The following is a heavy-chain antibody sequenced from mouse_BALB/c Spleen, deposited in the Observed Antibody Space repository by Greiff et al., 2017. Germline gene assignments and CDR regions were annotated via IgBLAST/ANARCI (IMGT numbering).Heavy chain of an antibody. CDR2: INPYNDGT. CDR3: AREWAGNYGACWFAD. D-gene: IGHD2-1*01. J-gene: IGHJ3*01. Sequence: VQLQQSGPELVKPGASVKMSCKASGYTFTSYVMHWVKQKPGQGLEWIGYINPYNDGTKYNEKFKGKATLTSDKSSSTAYMELSSLTSEDSAVYYGAREWAGNYGACWFADWGEGTLVTVSA. CDR1: GYTFTSYV. V-gene: IGHV1-14*01.